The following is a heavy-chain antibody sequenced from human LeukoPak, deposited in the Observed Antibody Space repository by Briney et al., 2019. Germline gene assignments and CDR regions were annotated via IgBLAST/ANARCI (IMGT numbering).Heavy chain of an antibody. CDR2: IIVGSGAT. D-gene: IGHD3-16*01. CDR1: GFTFSTSA. J-gene: IGHJ5*02. Sequence: GASVKVSCKTSGFTFSTSAVQWVRQARGQPLEWIGWIIVGSGATNYAQSLQGRFTITRDMSTNTAYMELSSLGSEDSAVYYCAREMDDYVWGRSFDPWGQGTLVTVSS. V-gene: IGHV1-58*01. CDR3: AREMDDYVWGRSFDP.